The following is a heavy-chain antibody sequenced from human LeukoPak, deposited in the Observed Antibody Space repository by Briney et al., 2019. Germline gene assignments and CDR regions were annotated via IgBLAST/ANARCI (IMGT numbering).Heavy chain of an antibody. D-gene: IGHD3-22*01. V-gene: IGHV1-46*01. J-gene: IGHJ4*02. CDR3: ARAYQPHSSGYPGVDY. Sequence: ASVKVSCKASGYTFTSYYMHWVRQAPGQGLEWMGIISPSGGSTSYAQKFQGRVTMTRDTSTSTVYMELSSLRSEDTAVYYCARAYQPHSSGYPGVDYWGQGTLVTVSS. CDR1: GYTFTSYY. CDR2: ISPSGGST.